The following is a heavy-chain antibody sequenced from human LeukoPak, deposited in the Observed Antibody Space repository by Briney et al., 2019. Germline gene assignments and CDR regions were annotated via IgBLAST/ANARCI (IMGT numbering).Heavy chain of an antibody. CDR2: INWNSGSI. Sequence: GRSLRLSCAASGFTFDDYAMHWVRQAPGKGLEWVSGINWNSGSIGYADSVKGRFTISRDNARNSLYLQMNSLRAEDTALYYCAKDKTGDTAMVYYFDYWGQGTLVTVSS. CDR1: GFTFDDYA. J-gene: IGHJ4*02. CDR3: AKDKTGDTAMVYYFDY. V-gene: IGHV3-9*01. D-gene: IGHD5-18*01.